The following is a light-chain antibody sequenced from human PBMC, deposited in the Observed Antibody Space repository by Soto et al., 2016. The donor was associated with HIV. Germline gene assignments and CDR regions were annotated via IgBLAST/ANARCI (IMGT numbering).Light chain of an antibody. J-gene: IGKJ2*01. V-gene: IGKV1-5*03. CDR2: KAS. CDR3: QQYQAYPYT. Sequence: DIQMTQSPPPLSASVGDRVTINCRASQNIVSWLAWYQQKPGKAPKLLMSKASTLESGVPSRFTGSGSGTQFNLTISSLQPEDFATYYCQQYQAYPYTFGQGTKLDIK. CDR1: QNIVSW.